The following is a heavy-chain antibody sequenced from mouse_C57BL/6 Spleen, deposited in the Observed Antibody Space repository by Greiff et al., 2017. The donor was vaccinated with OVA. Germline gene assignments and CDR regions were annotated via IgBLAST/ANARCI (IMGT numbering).Heavy chain of an antibody. J-gene: IGHJ4*01. CDR2: INPNNGGT. CDR3: ARIRYYGSSYGAMDY. Sequence: EVKVVESGPELVKPGASVKIPCKASGYTFTDYNMDWVKQSHGKSLEWIGDINPNNGGTIYNQKFKGKATLTVDKSSSTAYMELRSLTSEDTAVYYCARIRYYGSSYGAMDYWGQGTSVTVSS. D-gene: IGHD1-1*01. V-gene: IGHV1-18*01. CDR1: GYTFTDYN.